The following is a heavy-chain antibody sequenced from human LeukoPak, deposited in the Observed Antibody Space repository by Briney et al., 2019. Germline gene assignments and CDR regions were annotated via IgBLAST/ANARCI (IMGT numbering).Heavy chain of an antibody. CDR1: GFTFSDYY. V-gene: IGHV3-11*01. CDR3: ARHQKGYCSSTSCYTFDY. J-gene: IGHJ4*02. CDR2: ISSSGSTI. Sequence: GGSLRLSCAASGFTFSDYYMSWIRQAPGKGLEWVSYISSSGSTIYYADSVKGRFTTSRDNAKNSLYLQMNSLRAEDTAVYYCARHQKGYCSSTSCYTFDYWGQGTLVTVSS. D-gene: IGHD2-2*02.